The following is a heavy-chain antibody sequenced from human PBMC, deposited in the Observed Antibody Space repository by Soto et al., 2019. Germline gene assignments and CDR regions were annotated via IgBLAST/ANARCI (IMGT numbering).Heavy chain of an antibody. CDR2: IWYDGKNE. V-gene: IGHV3-33*01. CDR1: GFTFSSYD. CDR3: ARDRIAAAGYYYYGMDV. J-gene: IGHJ6*02. D-gene: IGHD6-13*01. Sequence: GGSLRLSCAASGFTFSSYDMHWVRQAPGKGLEWVAVIWYDGKNEYYADSVKGRFTISRDNSKNTLYLQMNSLTAEDTAIYYCARDRIAAAGYYYYGMDVWGQGTTVTVSS.